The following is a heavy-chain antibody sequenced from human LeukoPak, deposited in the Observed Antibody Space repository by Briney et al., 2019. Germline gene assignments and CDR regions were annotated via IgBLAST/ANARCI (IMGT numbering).Heavy chain of an antibody. CDR3: ARDLSGIAGYTYGRGIDY. CDR2: ISGSGGST. Sequence: GGSLRLSYAASGFTFSSYGMSWVRQAPGKGLEWVSAISGSGGSTCYADSVKGRFTISRDNSKNTLYLQMNSLRAEDTAVYYCARDLSGIAGYTYGRGIDYWGQGTLVTVSS. D-gene: IGHD5-18*01. V-gene: IGHV3-23*01. J-gene: IGHJ4*02. CDR1: GFTFSSYG.